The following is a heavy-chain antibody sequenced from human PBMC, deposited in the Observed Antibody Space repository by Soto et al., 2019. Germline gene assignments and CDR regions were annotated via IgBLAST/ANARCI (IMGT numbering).Heavy chain of an antibody. CDR3: ARAGTLPYNWFDP. J-gene: IGHJ5*02. V-gene: IGHV4-59*06. D-gene: IGHD1-1*01. CDR1: GGSISSFY. CDR2: IYYSGST. Sequence: PSETLSLTCTVSGGSISSFYWSWIRQHPGKGLEWIGYIYYSGSTYYNPSLKSRVTISVGTSKNQFSLKLSSVTAADTAVYYCARAGTLPYNWFDPWGQGTLVTVSS.